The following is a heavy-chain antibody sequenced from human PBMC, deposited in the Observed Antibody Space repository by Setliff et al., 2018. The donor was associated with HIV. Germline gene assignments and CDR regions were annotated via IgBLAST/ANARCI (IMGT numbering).Heavy chain of an antibody. Sequence: LTCTVSGGSITSGGDSWSWIRQHPGKGLKWIGYISYSGITYYDPSLKSRLTMSVDTSNNQFSLKLSSATAADTAVYYCARVLGVRRDYYDSSAPLRAAFDIWGQGTMVTVSS. J-gene: IGHJ3*02. CDR3: ARVLGVRRDYYDSSAPLRAAFDI. CDR1: GGSITSGGDS. D-gene: IGHD3-22*01. V-gene: IGHV4-31*03. CDR2: ISYSGIT.